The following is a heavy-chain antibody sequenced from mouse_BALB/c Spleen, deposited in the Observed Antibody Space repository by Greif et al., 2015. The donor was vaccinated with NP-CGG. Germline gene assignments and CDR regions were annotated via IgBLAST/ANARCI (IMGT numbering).Heavy chain of an antibody. J-gene: IGHJ3*01. V-gene: IGHV5-9-4*01. CDR3: AREGGNYEFAY. D-gene: IGHD2-1*01. CDR2: ISSGGSYT. CDR1: GFTFSSYA. Sequence: DVMLVESGGGLVKPGGSLKISCAASGFTFSSYAMSWVRQSPEKRLEWVAEISSGGSYTYYPDTVTGRFTISRDNAKNTLYLEMSSLRSEDTAMYCCAREGGNYEFAYWGQGTLVTVSA.